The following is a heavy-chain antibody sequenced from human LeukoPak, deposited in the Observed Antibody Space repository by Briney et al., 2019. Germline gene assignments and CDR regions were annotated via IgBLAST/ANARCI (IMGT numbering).Heavy chain of an antibody. CDR3: AGDYGEHYYGMDV. J-gene: IGHJ6*02. V-gene: IGHV3-33*01. CDR1: GLTFSSYG. D-gene: IGHD4-17*01. Sequence: PGRSLRLSCAASGLTFSSYGMHWVRQAPGKGLEWVAAIWYDGSNKCYADSVKGRFTISRDNSKNTLYLQMNSLRAEDTAVYYCAGDYGEHYYGMDVWGQGITVTVSS. CDR2: IWYDGSNK.